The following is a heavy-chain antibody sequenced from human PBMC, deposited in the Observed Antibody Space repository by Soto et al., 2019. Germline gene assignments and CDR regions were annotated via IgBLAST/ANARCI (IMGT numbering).Heavy chain of an antibody. CDR2: INAGNGNT. J-gene: IGHJ4*02. V-gene: IGHV1-3*01. CDR3: ARDPGYSYGYN. D-gene: IGHD5-18*01. Sequence: ASVKVSCKASGYTFTSYGISWVRQAPGQGLEWMGWINAGNGNTKYSQKFQGRVTITRDTSASTAYMELNSLRSEDTAVYYCARDPGYSYGYNWGQGTLVTVSS. CDR1: GYTFTSYG.